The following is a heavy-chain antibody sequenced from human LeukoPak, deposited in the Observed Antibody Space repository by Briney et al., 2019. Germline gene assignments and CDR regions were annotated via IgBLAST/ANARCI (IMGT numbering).Heavy chain of an antibody. V-gene: IGHV1-2*02. CDR1: GYTFIGYY. CDR3: ARDASPFDY. Sequence: ASVKVSCKASGYTFIGYYIHWVRQAPGQGLEWMGWIDPNSGGTNYAQRFQGRVTMTRDTSISTAYMELSGLRSDDTAVYYCARDASPFDYWGQGTLVTVSS. CDR2: IDPNSGGT. J-gene: IGHJ4*02.